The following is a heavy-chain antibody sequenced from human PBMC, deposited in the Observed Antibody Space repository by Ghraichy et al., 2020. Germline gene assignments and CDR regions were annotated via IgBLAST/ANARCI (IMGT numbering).Heavy chain of an antibody. CDR2: ISGSGGST. V-gene: IGHV3-23*01. D-gene: IGHD1-26*01. CDR3: AKDRYKWELLYYFDY. CDR1: GFTFSSYA. J-gene: IGHJ4*02. Sequence: LSLTCAASGFTFSSYAMSWVRQAPGKGLEWVSAISGSGGSTYYADSVKGRFTISRDNSKNTLYLQMNSLRAEDTAVYYCAKDRYKWELLYYFDYWGQGTLVTVSS.